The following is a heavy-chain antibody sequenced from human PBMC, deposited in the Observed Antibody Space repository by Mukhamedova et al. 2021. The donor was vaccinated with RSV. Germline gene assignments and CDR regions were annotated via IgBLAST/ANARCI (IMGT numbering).Heavy chain of an antibody. J-gene: IGHJ4*01. V-gene: IGHV3-30-3*01. CDR2: ISYDGSNK. CDR1: SSYA. Sequence: SSYAMHWVRQAPGKGLEWVAVISYDGSNKYYADSVKGRFTISRDNSKNTLYLQMNSLRAEDTAVYYCARSFTGLLRFLEWPDYW. CDR3: ARSFTGLLRFLEWPDY. D-gene: IGHD3-3*01.